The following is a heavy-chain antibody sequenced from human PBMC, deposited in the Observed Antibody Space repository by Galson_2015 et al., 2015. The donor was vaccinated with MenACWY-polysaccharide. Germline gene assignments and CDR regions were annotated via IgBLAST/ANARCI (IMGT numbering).Heavy chain of an antibody. CDR1: RGSIYSYY. J-gene: IGHJ4*02. Sequence: ETLSLTCTVSRGSIYSYYWSWIRQPAGKGLEWIGHISTSGGIVYNPSLKSRITLSLDMSNNQSSLNLTSVTAADTAVYYCARVGYSGYDSRFEHWGRGTLVAVSS. CDR3: ARVGYSGYDSRFEH. D-gene: IGHD5-12*01. CDR2: ISTSGGI. V-gene: IGHV4-4*07.